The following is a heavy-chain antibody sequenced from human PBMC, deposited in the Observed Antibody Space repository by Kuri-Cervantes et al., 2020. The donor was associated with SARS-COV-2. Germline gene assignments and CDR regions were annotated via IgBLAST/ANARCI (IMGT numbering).Heavy chain of an antibody. CDR3: ARIRPKLGYCSSTSCYSPMGYFDY. CDR1: GYSISGGYY. D-gene: IGHD2-2*01. V-gene: IGHV4-38-2*01. Sequence: SETLSLTCVVSGYSISGGYYWAWTRQSPGRGLEWIGSVYHSGNAYYNPSLKTRVTISVDPSKAQFSLKLSSVTAADTAVYYCARIRPKLGYCSSTSCYSPMGYFDYWGQGTLVTVSS. J-gene: IGHJ4*02. CDR2: VYHSGNA.